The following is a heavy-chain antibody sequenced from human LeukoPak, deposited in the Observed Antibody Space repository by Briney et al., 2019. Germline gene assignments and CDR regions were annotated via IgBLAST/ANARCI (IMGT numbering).Heavy chain of an antibody. J-gene: IGHJ4*02. V-gene: IGHV1-69*02. Sequence: GSSVKVSCKASGGTFSSYTISWVRQAPGQGLEWMGRIIPILGIANYAQKFQGRVTITADKSMSTAYMELSSLRSEDTAVYYCARVEGGPHSRAMVDYWGQGTLVTVSS. CDR2: IIPILGIA. CDR3: ARVEGGPHSRAMVDY. D-gene: IGHD5-18*01. CDR1: GGTFSSYT.